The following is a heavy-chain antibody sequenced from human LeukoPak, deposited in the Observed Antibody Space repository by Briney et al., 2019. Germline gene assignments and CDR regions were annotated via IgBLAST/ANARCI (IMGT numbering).Heavy chain of an antibody. CDR1: GYTFTSYA. J-gene: IGHJ4*02. CDR3: ARGGPLVLLWFGESQDY. D-gene: IGHD3-10*01. Sequence: ASVKVSCKASGYTFTSYAMNWVRQAPGQGLEWMGRINPNSGGTNYAQKFQGRVTMTRDTSISTAYMELSRLRSDDTAVYYCARGGPLVLLWFGESQDYWGQGTLVTVSS. CDR2: INPNSGGT. V-gene: IGHV1-2*06.